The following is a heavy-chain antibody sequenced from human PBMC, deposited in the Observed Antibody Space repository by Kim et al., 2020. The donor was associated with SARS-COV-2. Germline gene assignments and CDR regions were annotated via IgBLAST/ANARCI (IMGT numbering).Heavy chain of an antibody. Sequence: GGSLRLSCAASGFTFSSYAMHWVRQAPGKGLEWVAVISYDGSNKYYADSVKGRFTISRDNSKNTLYLQMNSLRAEDTAVYYCARDSSSWSKAFDYWGQGT. V-gene: IGHV3-30-3*01. CDR1: GFTFSSYA. D-gene: IGHD6-13*01. CDR2: ISYDGSNK. CDR3: ARDSSSWSKAFDY. J-gene: IGHJ4*02.